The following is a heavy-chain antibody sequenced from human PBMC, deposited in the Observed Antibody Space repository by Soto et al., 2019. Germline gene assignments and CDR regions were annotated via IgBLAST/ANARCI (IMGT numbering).Heavy chain of an antibody. CDR3: ASDYGSGSYYTQDYYYGMDV. Sequence: GASVKVSCTASGYTFTSYGISWVRQAPGQGLEWMGWISAYNGNTNYAQKLQGRVTMTTDTSTSTAYMELRSLRSDDTAVYYCASDYGSGSYYTQDYYYGMDVWGQGTTVTVSS. CDR2: ISAYNGNT. D-gene: IGHD3-10*01. J-gene: IGHJ6*02. CDR1: GYTFTSYG. V-gene: IGHV1-18*01.